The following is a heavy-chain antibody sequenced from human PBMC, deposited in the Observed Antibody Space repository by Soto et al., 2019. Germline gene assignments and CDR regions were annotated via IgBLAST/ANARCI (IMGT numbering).Heavy chain of an antibody. CDR1: VFTFSSYA. J-gene: IGHJ4*02. CDR3: ARRGSGSYYDY. Sequence: EVQLLESGGGLVQPGGSLRLSCAASVFTFSSYAMRWVRQAPVKGLEWVSAISGSGGSTYYADSVKGRFTISRDNSKNTLYLQMNSLRAEDTAVYYCARRGSGSYYDYWGQGTLVNVSS. V-gene: IGHV3-23*01. D-gene: IGHD1-26*01. CDR2: ISGSGGST.